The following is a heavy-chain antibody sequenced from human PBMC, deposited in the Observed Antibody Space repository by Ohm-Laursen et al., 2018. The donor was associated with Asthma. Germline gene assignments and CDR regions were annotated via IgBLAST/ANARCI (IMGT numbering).Heavy chain of an antibody. Sequence: SLRLSCAASGFSFSSNTITWARQAPGKGLEWVSAINSGGGTTYGDSVKGRFTISRDNSKNTVYLAMNSLGAEDTAVYFCAKVGAWPHYYYFGTDVWGQGTTFTVSS. CDR3: AKVGAWPHYYYFGTDV. CDR2: INSGGGT. D-gene: IGHD5-12*01. J-gene: IGHJ6*02. CDR1: GFSFSSNT. V-gene: IGHV3-23*01.